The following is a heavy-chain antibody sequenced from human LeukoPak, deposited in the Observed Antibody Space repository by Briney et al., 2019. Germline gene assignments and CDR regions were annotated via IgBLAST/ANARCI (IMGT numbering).Heavy chain of an antibody. Sequence: GGSLRLSCAASGFTFSSYWMSWVRQAPGKGLEWVANIKQDGSEKYYVDSVKGRFTISRDNAKNSLYLQMNSLRAEDTAVYHCARASSGSSYYYMDVWGKGTTVTVSS. D-gene: IGHD3-22*01. CDR1: GFTFSSYW. CDR2: IKQDGSEK. J-gene: IGHJ6*03. CDR3: ARASSGSSYYYMDV. V-gene: IGHV3-7*01.